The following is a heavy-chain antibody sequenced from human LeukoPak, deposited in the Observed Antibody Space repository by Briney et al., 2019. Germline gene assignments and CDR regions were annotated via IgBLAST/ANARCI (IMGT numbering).Heavy chain of an antibody. V-gene: IGHV3-30-3*01. CDR2: ISYDGSNK. D-gene: IGHD3-10*01. CDR1: GYTFTSYA. J-gene: IGHJ3*02. CDR3: ARDQVRRFHDAFDI. Sequence: SCKASGYTFTSYAMHWARQAPGKGLEWVAVISYDGSNKYYADSVKGRFTISRDNSKNTLYLQMNSLRAEDTAVYYCARDQVRRFHDAFDIWGQGTMVTVSS.